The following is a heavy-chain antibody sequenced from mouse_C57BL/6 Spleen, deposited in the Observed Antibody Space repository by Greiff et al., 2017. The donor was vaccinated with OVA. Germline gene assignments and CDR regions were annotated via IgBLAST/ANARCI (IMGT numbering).Heavy chain of an antibody. Sequence: QVQLQQPGTELVKPGASVKLSCKASGYTFTSYWLHWVQQRPGQGLEWMGNINPSNGGTNYNEKFKSKATLTVDKSSSTAYMQLMSLTSEDSAVYYCARSLFITTVVAPFNYWGQGTTLTVSS. CDR3: ARSLFITTVVAPFNY. CDR1: GYTFTSYW. D-gene: IGHD1-1*01. J-gene: IGHJ2*01. V-gene: IGHV1-53*01. CDR2: INPSNGGT.